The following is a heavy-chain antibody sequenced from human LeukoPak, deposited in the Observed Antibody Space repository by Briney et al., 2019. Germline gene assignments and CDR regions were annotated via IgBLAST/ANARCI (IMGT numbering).Heavy chain of an antibody. J-gene: IGHJ3*01. Sequence: SETLSLTCTVSAGSISSNYWSWIRQPAGKGLEWIGRILTSGSTNYNPSLESRVTLSLDTSKNQFSLKLSSVTAADTAVYYCARKMAAPNAFDLWGQGTLVTVSS. D-gene: IGHD5-24*01. CDR1: AGSISSNY. V-gene: IGHV4-4*07. CDR2: ILTSGST. CDR3: ARKMAAPNAFDL.